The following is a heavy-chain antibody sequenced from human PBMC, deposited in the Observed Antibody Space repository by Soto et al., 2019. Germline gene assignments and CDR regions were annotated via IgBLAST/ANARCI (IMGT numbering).Heavy chain of an antibody. Sequence: SETLYLTCAVYGGSFNDYYWSWIRQPPGKGLEWIGEINHSGSTNYNPSLKSRVTISVDTSKNQFSLKLSSVTAADTAVYYCARDYQGAMVRGKGYFDLWGRGTLVTVSS. CDR1: GGSFNDYY. CDR3: ARDYQGAMVRGKGYFDL. D-gene: IGHD3-10*01. V-gene: IGHV4-34*01. CDR2: INHSGST. J-gene: IGHJ2*01.